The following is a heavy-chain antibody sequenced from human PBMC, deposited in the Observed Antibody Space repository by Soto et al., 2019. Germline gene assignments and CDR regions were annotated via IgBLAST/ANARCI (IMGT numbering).Heavy chain of an antibody. Sequence: QVQLQESGPGLVKPSETLSLTCTVSGGSVSSGSYYWSWIRQPPGKGLEWIGYIYYSGSTNYNPLPKSRVTISVDTSKHQSXLKLSSVTAADTAVYYCAREEMKDDYGGNSDAFDIWGQGTMVTVSS. J-gene: IGHJ3*02. D-gene: IGHD4-17*01. V-gene: IGHV4-61*01. CDR2: IYYSGST. CDR1: GGSVSSGSYY. CDR3: AREEMKDDYGGNSDAFDI.